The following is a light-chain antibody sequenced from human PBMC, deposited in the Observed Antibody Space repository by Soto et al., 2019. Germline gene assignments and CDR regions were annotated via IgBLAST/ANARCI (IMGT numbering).Light chain of an antibody. CDR1: QSVGSSY. CDR3: QQYGTSPAT. V-gene: IGKV3-20*01. CDR2: GAS. J-gene: IGKJ1*01. Sequence: EFVLTQSPGTLSLSPGERATLSCRASQSVGSSYLAWYQQKPGRAPRLLIYGASSRATGIPDRFSGSGSVTDFTLTISRLEPEDFAVYYCQQYGTSPATFGQGTKVEIK.